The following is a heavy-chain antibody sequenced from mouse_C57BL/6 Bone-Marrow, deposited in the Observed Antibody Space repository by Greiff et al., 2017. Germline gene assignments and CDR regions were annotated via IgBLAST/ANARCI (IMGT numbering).Heavy chain of an antibody. CDR3: ARKGITTVDWYFDV. D-gene: IGHD1-1*01. CDR1: GFTFSDYG. V-gene: IGHV5-17*01. CDR2: ISSGSSTI. Sequence: EVKLMESGGGLVKPGGSLKLSCAASGFTFSDYGMHWVRQAPEKGLEWVAYISSGSSTIYYAVTVKGRFTISRNNAKNTLFLQMTNLRSENTAMYYCARKGITTVDWYFDVWGTGTTVTVSS. J-gene: IGHJ1*03.